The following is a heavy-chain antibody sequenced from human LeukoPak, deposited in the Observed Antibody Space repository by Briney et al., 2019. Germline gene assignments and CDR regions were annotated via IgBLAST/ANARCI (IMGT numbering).Heavy chain of an antibody. CDR1: GGSIRSSYYY. J-gene: IGHJ6*02. Sequence: PSETLSLTCTVSGGSIRSSYYYWGWIRRPPGKGLEWIGSIYDSGSTYYNPSLKSRVTISVDTSKNQFSLKLSSVTAADTAVYYCARDHLEWIPYYYYGMDVWGQGTTVTVSS. V-gene: IGHV4-39*07. D-gene: IGHD3-3*01. CDR2: IYDSGST. CDR3: ARDHLEWIPYYYYGMDV.